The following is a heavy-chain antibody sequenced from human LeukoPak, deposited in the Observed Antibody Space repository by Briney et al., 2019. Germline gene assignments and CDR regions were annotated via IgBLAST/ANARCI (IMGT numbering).Heavy chain of an antibody. V-gene: IGHV4-39*01. Sequence: SETLSLTCTVSGGSISSSSYYWGWIRQPPGKGLEWIGSIYYSESTYYNPSLKSRVTISVDTSKNQFSLKLSSVTAADTAVYYCARHSPLYYDFWSGYSGSYYFDHWGQGTLVTVSS. J-gene: IGHJ4*02. CDR1: GGSISSSSYY. D-gene: IGHD3-3*01. CDR2: IYYSEST. CDR3: ARHSPLYYDFWSGYSGSYYFDH.